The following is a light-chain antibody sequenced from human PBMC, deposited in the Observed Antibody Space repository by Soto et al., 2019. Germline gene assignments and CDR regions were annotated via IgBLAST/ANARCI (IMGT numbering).Light chain of an antibody. CDR3: QQRSNS. CDR2: DAS. J-gene: IGKJ4*01. Sequence: EIVWTHSPATLCFSPGEIATLSCRASQSVSSDLAWYQQEPGQAPRLLIYDASNRATGIPARFIGSGSGIDFTLTISSLEPEDFAVYYCQQRSNSFGGGTKVDIK. V-gene: IGKV3-11*01. CDR1: QSVSSD.